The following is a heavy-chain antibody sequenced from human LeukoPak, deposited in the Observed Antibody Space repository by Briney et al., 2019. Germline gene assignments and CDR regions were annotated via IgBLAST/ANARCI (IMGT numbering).Heavy chain of an antibody. Sequence: SETLSFTCTGSGGSISSYYWSWIRQPPGKGLEWIGYIYYSGSTNYNPSLKSRVTISVDTSKNQFSLKLSSVTAADTAVYYCARETGDAFDIWGQGTMVTVSS. V-gene: IGHV4-59*01. D-gene: IGHD3-9*01. CDR3: ARETGDAFDI. CDR1: GGSISSYY. CDR2: IYYSGST. J-gene: IGHJ3*02.